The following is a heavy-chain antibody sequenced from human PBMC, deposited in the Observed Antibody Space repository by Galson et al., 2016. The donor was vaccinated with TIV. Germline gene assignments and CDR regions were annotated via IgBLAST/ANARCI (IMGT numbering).Heavy chain of an antibody. CDR2: ILPISATT. Sequence: SVKVSCKASGGTLNNYAVNWVRQAPGQGLQWVGGILPISATTNYAQEFQGRVKLTTDESTSTVYMELRSLRSEDTAVYFCARDVPCGGSCYFFDDWGQGTLVTVSS. D-gene: IGHD2-15*01. CDR1: GGTLNNYA. CDR3: ARDVPCGGSCYFFDD. V-gene: IGHV1-69*05. J-gene: IGHJ4*02.